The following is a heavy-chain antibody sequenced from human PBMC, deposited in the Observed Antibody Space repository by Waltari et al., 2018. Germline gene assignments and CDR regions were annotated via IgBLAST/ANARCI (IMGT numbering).Heavy chain of an antibody. Sequence: EVQLVESGGGLVQPGRSLRLSCTASGFTFGDYAMSWFRQAPGKGREWVGFIRSKAYGGTTEYAASVKGRFTISRDDSKSIAYLQMNSLKTEDTAVYYCTRVVGRSTMIVVVSLDYWGQGTLVTVSS. CDR1: GFTFGDYA. J-gene: IGHJ4*02. V-gene: IGHV3-49*03. D-gene: IGHD3-22*01. CDR2: IRSKAYGGTT. CDR3: TRVVGRSTMIVVVSLDY.